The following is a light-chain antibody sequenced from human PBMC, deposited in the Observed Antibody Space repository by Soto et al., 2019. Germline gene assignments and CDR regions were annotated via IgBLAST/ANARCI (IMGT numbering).Light chain of an antibody. CDR1: SSDVGGYNY. V-gene: IGLV2-14*01. Sequence: QSVLTQPASVSGSPGQSITISCTGTSSDVGGYNYVSWYQQHPGKAPKLMIYEVSNRPSAVSNRFSGSKSGNTASLTISGLHSEDEADYYCSSYTSSSALVVFGGGAKLTVL. CDR3: SSYTSSSALVV. J-gene: IGLJ2*01. CDR2: EVS.